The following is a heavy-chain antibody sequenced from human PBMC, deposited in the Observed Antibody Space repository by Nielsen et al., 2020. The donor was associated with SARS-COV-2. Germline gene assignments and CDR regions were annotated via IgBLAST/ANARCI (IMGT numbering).Heavy chain of an antibody. J-gene: IGHJ4*02. CDR1: GGSFSGYY. Sequence: SETLSLTCAVYGGSFSGYYWSWIRQPPGKGLEWIGEINHSGSTNYNPSLKSRVTISVDTSKNQFSLKLSSVTAADTAVYYCARVHPYYDFWSGYPDYWGQGTLVTVSS. CDR3: ARVHPYYDFWSGYPDY. V-gene: IGHV4-34*01. CDR2: INHSGST. D-gene: IGHD3-3*01.